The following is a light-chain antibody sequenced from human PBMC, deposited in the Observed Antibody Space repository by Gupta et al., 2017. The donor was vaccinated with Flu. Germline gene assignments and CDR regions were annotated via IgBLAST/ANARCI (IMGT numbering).Light chain of an antibody. CDR2: RDD. CDR3: QVWASGKVV. CDR1: NFGSQN. V-gene: IGLV3-9*01. Sequence: SYELTQPLSASVALGQTATITCEGSNFGSQNVNWYQQRPGQAPVLVIYRDDTRPSGIPGRVSGSVSGNTATLTVSGVQDGDEADYFCQVWASGKVVFGGGTRLTVL. J-gene: IGLJ2*01.